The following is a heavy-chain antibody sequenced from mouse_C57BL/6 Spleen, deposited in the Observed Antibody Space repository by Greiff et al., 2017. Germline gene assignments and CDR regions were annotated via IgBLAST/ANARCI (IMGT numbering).Heavy chain of an antibody. D-gene: IGHD1-1*01. CDR2: IWSDGST. J-gene: IGHJ1*03. CDR1: GFSLTSYG. V-gene: IGHV2-6*03. Sequence: VKLVESGPGLVAPSQRLSITCTVSGFSLTSYGVHWVRQPPGKGLEWLVVIWSDGSTTYHSALKSRLSISKDNSKSQVFLKMNSLQTDDTAMYYCARAYGSSYGWYFDVWGTGTTVTVSS. CDR3: ARAYGSSYGWYFDV.